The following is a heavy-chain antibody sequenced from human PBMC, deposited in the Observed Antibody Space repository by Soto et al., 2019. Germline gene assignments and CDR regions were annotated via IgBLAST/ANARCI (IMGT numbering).Heavy chain of an antibody. Sequence: QVQLQESGPGLVKPSGTLSLTCAVSGGSISSSNWWSWVPQPPGKGVEWIGEIYHRGSTNYNPSLKSRVTISVDKSKNQFSLKLSSVTAADTAVYYCARVEEHYGDYYGMDVWGQGTTVNVSS. J-gene: IGHJ6*02. CDR3: ARVEEHYGDYYGMDV. CDR1: GGSISSSNW. V-gene: IGHV4-4*02. D-gene: IGHD4-17*01. CDR2: IYHRGST.